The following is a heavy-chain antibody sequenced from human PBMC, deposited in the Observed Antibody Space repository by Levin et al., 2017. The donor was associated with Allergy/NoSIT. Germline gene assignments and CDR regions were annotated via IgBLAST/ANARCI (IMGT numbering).Heavy chain of an antibody. CDR3: ARDGGWVGSSYYWYLDL. V-gene: IGHV3-66*01. J-gene: IGHJ2*01. CDR1: GFTVSSSY. D-gene: IGHD6-13*01. Sequence: PGGSLRLSCAASGFTVSSSYMSWVRQAPGKGLEWVSVIHSPGSTDYANSVRGRFTISRDNSKNTVYLQMGSLRAEDTAVYYCARDGGWVGSSYYWYLDLWGRGTLVTVSS. CDR2: IHSPGST.